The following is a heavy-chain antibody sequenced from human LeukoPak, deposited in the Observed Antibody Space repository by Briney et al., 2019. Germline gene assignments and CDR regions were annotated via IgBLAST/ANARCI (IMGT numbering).Heavy chain of an antibody. CDR1: GFTFSTYW. D-gene: IGHD6-13*01. Sequence: GGSLRLSCAASGFTFSTYWMSWVRQAPGKGLEWVASIKQDGTEKYYVDSVKGRFTISRDNAKSSLYLQMNSLRAEDTAVYYCARDRRLAAAGVFFDYWGQGTLVTVSS. V-gene: IGHV3-7*03. J-gene: IGHJ4*02. CDR3: ARDRRLAAAGVFFDY. CDR2: IKQDGTEK.